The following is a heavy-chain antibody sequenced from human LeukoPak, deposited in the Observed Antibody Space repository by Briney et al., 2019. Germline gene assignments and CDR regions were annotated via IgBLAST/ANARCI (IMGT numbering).Heavy chain of an antibody. V-gene: IGHV4-59*01. CDR1: GGSISSYY. D-gene: IGHD3-22*01. Sequence: SETLSLTCTVSGGSISSYYWSWIRQPPGKGLEWIGYIYYSGSTNYNPSLKSRVTISVDTSKNQFSLKLSSVTAADTAVYYCAREYHYYDTRGYYYFDCWGQGTLV. CDR3: AREYHYYDTRGYYYFDC. J-gene: IGHJ4*02. CDR2: IYYSGST.